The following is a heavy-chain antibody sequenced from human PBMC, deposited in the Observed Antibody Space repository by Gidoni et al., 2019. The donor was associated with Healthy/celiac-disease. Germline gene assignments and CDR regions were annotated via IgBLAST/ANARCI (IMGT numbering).Heavy chain of an antibody. Sequence: EVPLVESGGGLVKPGGSLRLSCAASGFTFSNAWMRWVRQAPGKGLEWVGRIKSKTDGGTTDYAAPVKGRFTISRDDSKNTLYLQMNSLKTEDTAVYYCTFPGDSSSWYTVDDAFDIWGQGTMVTVSS. V-gene: IGHV3-15*01. CDR3: TFPGDSSSWYTVDDAFDI. CDR2: IKSKTDGGTT. CDR1: GFTFSNAW. D-gene: IGHD6-13*01. J-gene: IGHJ3*02.